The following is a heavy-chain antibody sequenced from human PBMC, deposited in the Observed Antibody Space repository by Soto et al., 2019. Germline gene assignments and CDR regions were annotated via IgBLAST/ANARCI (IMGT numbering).Heavy chain of an antibody. Sequence: GGSLSLSCVGSGFPFSSNWMTWVRQAPGKGLEWVGNIRQDGSEKNYVDSVKGRFTISRDNAKNSLYLQMNSLRAEDTAVYYCAREIVVARGASYFDYWGPGTLVTVSS. J-gene: IGHJ4*02. CDR2: IRQDGSEK. V-gene: IGHV3-7*04. D-gene: IGHD2-2*01. CDR3: AREIVVARGASYFDY. CDR1: GFPFSSNW.